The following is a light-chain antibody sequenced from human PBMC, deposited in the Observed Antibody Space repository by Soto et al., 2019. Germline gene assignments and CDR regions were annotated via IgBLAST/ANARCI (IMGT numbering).Light chain of an antibody. J-gene: IGKJ5*01. CDR1: QSISSW. CDR3: QQLHGYPIT. CDR2: DAS. Sequence: DIQMTQSPSTLSASVGDRVTITCRASQSISSWLAWYQQKPGKAPKLLIYDASNFQSGVPSRFSGSGSGTHFTLTISSLQPEDFATYYCQQLHGYPITFGQGTRLENK. V-gene: IGKV1-5*01.